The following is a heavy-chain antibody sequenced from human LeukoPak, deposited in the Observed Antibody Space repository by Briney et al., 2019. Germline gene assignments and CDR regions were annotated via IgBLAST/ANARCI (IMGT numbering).Heavy chain of an antibody. D-gene: IGHD5-18*01. V-gene: IGHV4-59*11. CDR3: ATIKRGSTFGYFDF. J-gene: IGHJ4*02. Sequence: SETLSLTCTVSGCTISSHYWNWISQPPGKGLEWIAYLFDSVSTKDNPSLPSPLTLSADTSKNQYSLRLRSVTAADTAVYYCATIKRGSTFGYFDFWGQGIKVTVSS. CDR2: LFDSVST. CDR1: GCTISSHY.